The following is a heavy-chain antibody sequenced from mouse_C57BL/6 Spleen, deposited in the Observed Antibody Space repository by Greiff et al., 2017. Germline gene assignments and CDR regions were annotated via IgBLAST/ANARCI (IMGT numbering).Heavy chain of an antibody. V-gene: IGHV1-69*01. CDR3: AREGHYYGSRGYFDY. D-gene: IGHD1-1*01. CDR2: IDPSDSYT. CDR1: GYTFTSYW. J-gene: IGHJ2*01. Sequence: QVQLQQPGAELVMPGASVKLSCKASGYTFTSYWMHWVKQRPGQGLEWIGEIDPSDSYTNYNPKFKGKSTLTVDKSSSTAYMQLSSLTSEDSAVYYCAREGHYYGSRGYFDYWGQGTTLTVSS.